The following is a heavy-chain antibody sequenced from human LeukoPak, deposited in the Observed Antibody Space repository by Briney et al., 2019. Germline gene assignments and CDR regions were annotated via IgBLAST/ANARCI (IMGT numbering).Heavy chain of an antibody. D-gene: IGHD3-3*01. J-gene: IGHJ4*02. CDR2: ISGSDGST. CDR3: AKDLFSPYDFWSGSYFDY. CDR1: GFTFSSYA. V-gene: IGHV3-23*01. Sequence: PGGSLRLSCAASGFTFSSYAMSWPRHAPGKGLERGSAISGSDGSTYYDDSVMGRFTISRDNSKNTLYLQMNSLRAEDTAVYYCAKDLFSPYDFWSGSYFDYWGQGTLVTVSS.